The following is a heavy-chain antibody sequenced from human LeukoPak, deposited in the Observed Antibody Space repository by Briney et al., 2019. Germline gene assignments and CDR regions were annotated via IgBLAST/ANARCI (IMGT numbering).Heavy chain of an antibody. CDR2: INHSGST. CDR1: GGSFSGYY. V-gene: IGHV4-34*01. CDR3: ARHGTGYYDLLSGSFDY. J-gene: IGHJ4*02. Sequence: SETLSLTCAVYGGSFSGYYWSWIRQPPGKGLEWIGEINHSGSTNYNPSLKSRVTISVDTSKNQFSLKLISVTAADTAVYYCARHGTGYYDLLSGSFDYWGQGTLVTVSS. D-gene: IGHD3-3*01.